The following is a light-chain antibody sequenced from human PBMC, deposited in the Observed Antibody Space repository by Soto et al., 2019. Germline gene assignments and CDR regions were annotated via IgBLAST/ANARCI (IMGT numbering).Light chain of an antibody. Sequence: QSVLTQPPSVSGAPGQRVTISCTGSSSKTGAGYDVHWYQQLPGTAPKLLIYGNSNRPSGVPERFSGSKSGTSASLAITGLQAEDEADYYCQSYDSSVSGSKVFGTGTKVTVL. J-gene: IGLJ1*01. CDR1: SSKTGAGYD. V-gene: IGLV1-40*01. CDR3: QSYDSSVSGSKV. CDR2: GNS.